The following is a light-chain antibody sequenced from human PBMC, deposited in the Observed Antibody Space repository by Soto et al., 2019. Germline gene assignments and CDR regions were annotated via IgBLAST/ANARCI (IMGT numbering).Light chain of an antibody. Sequence: QSVLTQPPSVSGAPGQRVTISCTGSSSNIGAGYDVHWYQQLPGTAPKLLIYGNSNRTSGVPDRFAGSKSGTSASLAITGLQAEDEADYYCQSYDSSLSEYVFGTGTKLTGL. CDR1: SSNIGAGYD. J-gene: IGLJ1*01. CDR3: QSYDSSLSEYV. CDR2: GNS. V-gene: IGLV1-40*01.